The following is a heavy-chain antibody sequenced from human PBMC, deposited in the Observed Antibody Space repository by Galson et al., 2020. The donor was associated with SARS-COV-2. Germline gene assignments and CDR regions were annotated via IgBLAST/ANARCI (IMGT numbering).Heavy chain of an antibody. CDR3: GRSRAVVRGGGGYYFDY. CDR1: GFPLSSSEMC. D-gene: IGHD3-10*01. Sequence: SGPTLVNPPQTLTLTCTFSGFPLSSSEMCVSWIRQPPGKALEWLARLDWDGAKYYSTSLKTRLTISKDTSKNQVVLTMTNMDPVDTATEYCGRSRAVVRGGGGYYFDYWGRGTLVTVSS. CDR2: LDWDGAK. V-gene: IGHV2-70*11. J-gene: IGHJ4*02.